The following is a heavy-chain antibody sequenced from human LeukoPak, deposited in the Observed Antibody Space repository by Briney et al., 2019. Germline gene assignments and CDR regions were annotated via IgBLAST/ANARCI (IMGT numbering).Heavy chain of an antibody. CDR1: GFTFSSYW. D-gene: IGHD1-26*01. V-gene: IGHV3-48*04. CDR2: ISSSGSTI. J-gene: IGHJ4*02. CDR3: ARDQRWELLPFDY. Sequence: GGSLRLSCAASGFTFSSYWMSWVRQAPGKGLEWVSYISSSGSTIYYADSVKGRFTISRDNAKNSLYLQMNSLRAEDTAVYYCARDQRWELLPFDYWGQGTLVTVSS.